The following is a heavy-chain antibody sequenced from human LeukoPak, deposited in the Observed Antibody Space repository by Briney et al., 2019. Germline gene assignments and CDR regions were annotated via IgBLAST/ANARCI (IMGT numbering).Heavy chain of an antibody. CDR2: IYYSGST. V-gene: IGHV4-59*08. CDR1: GGSISSSY. CDR3: ARSMYGYSYFDY. D-gene: IGHD4-17*01. Sequence: SETLSLACTVSGGSISSSYWSWIRQPPGKGLEWIGYIYYSGSTNYNPSLKSRVTISVDTSKNQFSLKLSSVTAADTAVYYCARSMYGYSYFDYWGQGTLVTVSS. J-gene: IGHJ4*02.